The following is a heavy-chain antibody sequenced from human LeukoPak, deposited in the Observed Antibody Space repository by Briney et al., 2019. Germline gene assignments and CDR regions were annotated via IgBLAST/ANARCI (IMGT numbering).Heavy chain of an antibody. D-gene: IGHD5-24*01. CDR2: VYTGGNT. CDR3: AGGRDGYNSGAFDI. J-gene: IGHJ3*02. Sequence: SETLSLTCTVSGGSLSSYYWSWIRQPAGRGLEWIGRVYTGGNTYNPSLKSRLTMSLDPSKNQVSLNLRSVTAADTAMYYCAGGRDGYNSGAFDIWGQGTMVTVSS. V-gene: IGHV4-4*07. CDR1: GGSLSSYY.